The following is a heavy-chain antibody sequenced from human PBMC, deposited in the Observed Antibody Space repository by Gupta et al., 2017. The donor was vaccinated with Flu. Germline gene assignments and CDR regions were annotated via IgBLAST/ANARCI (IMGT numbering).Heavy chain of an antibody. CDR1: GFTFSSYG. D-gene: IGHD6-19*01. J-gene: IGHJ4*02. V-gene: IGHV3-33*01. Sequence: QVQLVESGGGVVQPGRSLRLSCAASGFTFSSYGMHWVRQAPGKGLEWVAVIWYDGSNKYYADSVKGRFTISRDNSKNTLYLQMNSLRAEDTAVYYCARDSSGWFNSGGADYWGQGTLVTVSS. CDR2: IWYDGSNK. CDR3: ARDSSGWFNSGGADY.